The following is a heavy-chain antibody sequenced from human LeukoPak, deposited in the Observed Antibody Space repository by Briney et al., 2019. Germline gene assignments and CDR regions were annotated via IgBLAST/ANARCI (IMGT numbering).Heavy chain of an antibody. J-gene: IGHJ6*02. CDR1: GYRFTDYY. Sequence: ASVKVSCKSSGYRFTDYYMHWVRQAPGQGPEWMGWINPNSGGTNYAQKFQGWVTMTRDTSISTAYMELSRLRSDDTAVYYCAIPLGSSNYYYGMDVWGQGTTVTVSS. V-gene: IGHV1-2*04. CDR2: INPNSGGT. CDR3: AIPLGSSNYYYGMDV. D-gene: IGHD2-2*01.